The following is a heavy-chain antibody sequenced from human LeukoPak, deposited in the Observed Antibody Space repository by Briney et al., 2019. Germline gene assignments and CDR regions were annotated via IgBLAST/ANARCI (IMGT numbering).Heavy chain of an antibody. CDR3: ARESACGTTNCLAPADWLDP. CDR1: GYTFTGYY. J-gene: IGHJ5*02. D-gene: IGHD2-2*01. CDR2: ISPNSGDT. V-gene: IGHV1-2*02. Sequence: ASVKVSCKASGYTFTGYYMHWVRQAPGQGLEWMGWISPNSGDTDIARKFQGRVTMTRDTSIATSYMEVDSLTSDDTAVYYCARESACGTTNCLAPADWLDPWGQGTLVTVSS.